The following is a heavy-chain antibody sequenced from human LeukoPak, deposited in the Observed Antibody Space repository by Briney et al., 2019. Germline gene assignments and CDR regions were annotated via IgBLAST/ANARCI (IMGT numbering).Heavy chain of an antibody. CDR3: ASNFWASTPDDAFDI. Sequence: ASVKVSCKASGGTFSSYAISWVRQAPGQGLEWRGGIIPIFGTANYAQKFQGRVTITADESTSTAYMELSSLRSEDTAVYYCASNFWASTPDDAFDIWGQGTMVTVSS. CDR2: IIPIFGTA. J-gene: IGHJ3*02. D-gene: IGHD3-3*01. CDR1: GGTFSSYA. V-gene: IGHV1-69*13.